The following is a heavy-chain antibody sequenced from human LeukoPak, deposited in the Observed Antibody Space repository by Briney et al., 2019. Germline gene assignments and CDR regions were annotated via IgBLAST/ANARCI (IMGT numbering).Heavy chain of an antibody. Sequence: GGSLRLSCVGSGFSFSSYAMSWVRQAPGKGLEWVSAISGTGDSTYYIDAVKGRFTISRDNSENTLYLQMNSLRAEDTAVYYCAKDLSVFDYWGQGTLVTVSS. CDR1: GFSFSSYA. CDR2: ISGTGDST. V-gene: IGHV3-23*01. J-gene: IGHJ4*02. CDR3: AKDLSVFDY.